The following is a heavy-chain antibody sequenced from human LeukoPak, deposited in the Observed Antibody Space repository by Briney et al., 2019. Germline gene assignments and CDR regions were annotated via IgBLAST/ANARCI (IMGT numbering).Heavy chain of an antibody. CDR2: IKSKSDGGTT. CDR3: AKDVGMIGYCSGGSCYAIDY. D-gene: IGHD2-15*01. CDR1: TFTFSNAW. V-gene: IGHV3-15*01. Sequence: GGSLRLSCAASTFTFSNAWMSWVRQAPGKGLEWVGRIKSKSDGGTTDYAAPVKGRFTISRDDSKNTLYLQMNSLRAEDTAVYYCAKDVGMIGYCSGGSCYAIDYWGQGTLVTVSS. J-gene: IGHJ4*02.